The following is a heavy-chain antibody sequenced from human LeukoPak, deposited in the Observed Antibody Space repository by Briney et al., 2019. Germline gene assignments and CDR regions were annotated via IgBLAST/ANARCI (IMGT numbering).Heavy chain of an antibody. CDR3: ARVYEGLLNNDYGDY. D-gene: IGHD2-15*01. V-gene: IGHV4-34*01. J-gene: IGHJ4*02. CDR1: GGSFSGYY. CDR2: INHSGST. Sequence: SETLSLTCAVYGGSFSGYYWSWIRQPPGKGLEWIGEINHSGSTNYNPSLKSRVTISVDTSKNQFSLKLSSVTAADTAVYYCARVYEGLLNNDYGDYWGQGTLVTVPS.